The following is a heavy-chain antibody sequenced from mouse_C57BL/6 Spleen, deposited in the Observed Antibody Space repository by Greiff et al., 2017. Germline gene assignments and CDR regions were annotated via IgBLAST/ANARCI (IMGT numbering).Heavy chain of an antibody. CDR3: GGTTVVRSVAY. Sequence: EVQLQQSVAELVRPGASVKLSCTASGFNIKNTYMHWVKQRPEQGLEWIGRIDPANGNTKYAPKFQGKATITADTSSNPAYLQLSSLASEDTAIYCFGGTTVVRSVAYWGQGTLVTVSA. CDR1: GFNIKNTY. J-gene: IGHJ3*01. V-gene: IGHV14-3*01. CDR2: IDPANGNT. D-gene: IGHD1-1*01.